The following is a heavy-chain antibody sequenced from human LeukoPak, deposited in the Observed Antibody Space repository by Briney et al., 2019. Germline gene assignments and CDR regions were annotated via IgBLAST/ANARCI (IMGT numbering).Heavy chain of an antibody. CDR3: VTGYSGTYYVFDY. Sequence: ASVKVSCKASGYTFTGYYMHWVRQATGQGLEWMGWMNPNSGNTGYAQKFLGRVTITRNTSISTAYMELSSLRSEDTAIYYCVTGYSGTYYVFDYWGQGTLVTVSS. J-gene: IGHJ4*02. D-gene: IGHD1-26*01. CDR1: GYTFTGYY. V-gene: IGHV1-8*03. CDR2: MNPNSGNT.